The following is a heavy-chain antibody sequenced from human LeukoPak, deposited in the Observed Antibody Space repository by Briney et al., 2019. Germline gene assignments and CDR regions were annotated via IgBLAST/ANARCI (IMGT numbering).Heavy chain of an antibody. J-gene: IGHJ4*02. Sequence: SETLSLTCAVYGGSLSGYYWSWIRQPPGKGLECVGEINHSGNTNYKPSRKSRVTMSVDTSKTHFYLELISGTAADTAVYYCARQGSGSSYYYYTLPYWGEGTLVTVSS. CDR3: ARQGSGSSYYYYTLPY. CDR1: GGSLSGYY. CDR2: INHSGNT. D-gene: IGHD1-26*01. V-gene: IGHV4-34*01.